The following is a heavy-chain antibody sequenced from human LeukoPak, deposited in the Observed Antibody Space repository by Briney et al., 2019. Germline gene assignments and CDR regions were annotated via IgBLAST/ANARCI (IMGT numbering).Heavy chain of an antibody. CDR2: IYYSGST. D-gene: IGHD4-23*01. J-gene: IGHJ4*02. V-gene: IGHV4-59*08. Sequence: KPSETLSLTCTVSGGSISSYYWSWIRQPPGKGLEWIGYIYYSGSTNYNPSLKSRVTISVDTSKNQFSLKLSSVTAADTAVYYCARVMTTVVTPYYFDYWGQGTLVTVSS. CDR1: GGSISSYY. CDR3: ARVMTTVVTPYYFDY.